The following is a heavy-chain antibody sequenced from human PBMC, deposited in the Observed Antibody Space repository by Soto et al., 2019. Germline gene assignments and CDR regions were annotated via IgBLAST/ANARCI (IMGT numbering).Heavy chain of an antibody. CDR2: IYHSGST. CDR3: ARDRYDILTGYYYGMDV. J-gene: IGHJ6*02. CDR1: GGSISSGGYS. D-gene: IGHD3-9*01. V-gene: IGHV4-30-2*01. Sequence: LSLTCAVSGGSISSGGYSWSWIRQPPGKGLEWIGYIYHSGSTYYNPSLKSRVTISVDRSKNQFSLKLSSVTAADTAVYYCARDRYDILTGYYYGMDVWGQGTTVTVSS.